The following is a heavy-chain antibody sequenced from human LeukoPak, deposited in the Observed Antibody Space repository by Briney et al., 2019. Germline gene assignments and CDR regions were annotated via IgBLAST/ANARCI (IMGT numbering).Heavy chain of an antibody. CDR3: ARSSAVPGTIFFDY. CDR1: GFTFSSYA. D-gene: IGHD6-19*01. J-gene: IGHJ4*02. V-gene: IGHV3-30-3*01. Sequence: PGGSLRLSCAASGFTFSSYAMHWVRQAPGKGLEWVAVISYDGSNKYYADSVKGRFTISRDNSKNTLYLQMNSLRAEDTAVYYCARSSAVPGTIFFDYWGQGTLVTVSS. CDR2: ISYDGSNK.